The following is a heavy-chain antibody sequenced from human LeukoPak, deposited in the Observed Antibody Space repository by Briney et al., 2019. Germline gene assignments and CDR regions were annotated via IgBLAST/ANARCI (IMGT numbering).Heavy chain of an antibody. J-gene: IGHJ4*02. CDR3: ARALPYGSGSYYAPFEY. Sequence: SETPSLTCAVSGDSISGYYWSWIRQPPGKGLEWIGFIYYNGNSNYNPSLKGRVSISVDMSKTQFSLRLNSVTAADTAVYYCARALPYGSGSYYAPFEYWGQGTLVTVSS. CDR2: IYYNGNS. CDR1: GDSISGYY. D-gene: IGHD3-10*01. V-gene: IGHV4-59*01.